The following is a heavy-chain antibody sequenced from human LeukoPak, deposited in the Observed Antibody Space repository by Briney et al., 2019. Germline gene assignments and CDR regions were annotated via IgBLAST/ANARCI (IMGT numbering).Heavy chain of an antibody. V-gene: IGHV3-23*01. CDR1: GFTFSSYG. CDR2: ISGSGGST. D-gene: IGHD5-24*01. Sequence: GGSLRLSCAASGFTFSSYGMSWVRQAPGKGLEWVSAISGSGGSTYYADSVKGRFTISRDNSKNTLYLQRNSLRAEDTAVYYCATVRGDGYNYSYDYWGQGTLVTVSS. CDR3: ATVRGDGYNYSYDY. J-gene: IGHJ4*02.